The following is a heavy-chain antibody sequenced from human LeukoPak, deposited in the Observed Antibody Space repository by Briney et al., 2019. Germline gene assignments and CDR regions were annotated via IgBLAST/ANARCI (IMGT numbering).Heavy chain of an antibody. J-gene: IGHJ4*02. CDR1: GGSISSSSYY. Sequence: SETLSLTCTVSGGSISSSSYYWGWIRQPPGKGLEWIGSIYYSGSTYYNPSLKSRVTISVDTSKNQFSLKLGSVTAADTAVYYCARQVGSSGWYWGQGTLVTVSS. CDR3: ARQVGSSGWY. V-gene: IGHV4-39*01. D-gene: IGHD6-19*01. CDR2: IYYSGST.